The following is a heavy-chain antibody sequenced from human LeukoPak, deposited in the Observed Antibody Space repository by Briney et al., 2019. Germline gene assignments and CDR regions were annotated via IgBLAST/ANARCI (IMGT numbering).Heavy chain of an antibody. CDR3: ARMIVATIRIGAYFYHGMDV. Sequence: PSETLSLTCTVSGASTSSSFWSWIRQSPGKGLEWIGYINYRGETSQNPSLESRVSMSVDTSKNQISLQLTSVTAADTAVYYCARMIVATIRIGAYFYHGMDVWGQGTTVTVSS. CDR1: GASTSSSF. J-gene: IGHJ6*02. CDR2: INYRGET. D-gene: IGHD5-12*01. V-gene: IGHV4-59*08.